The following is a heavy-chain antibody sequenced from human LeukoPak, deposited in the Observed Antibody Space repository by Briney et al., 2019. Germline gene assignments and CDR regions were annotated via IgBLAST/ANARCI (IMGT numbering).Heavy chain of an antibody. CDR1: GGSFSSYY. CDR2: IYDSGNT. J-gene: IGHJ4*02. CDR3: ARDGGDSNPV. D-gene: IGHD2-21*02. V-gene: IGHV4-59*01. Sequence: KPSETLSLTCTVSGGSFSSYYWNWIRQPPGKGLEWIGYIYDSGNTNYNPSLKSRVTISLDMSENQFSLKLSAVTAADTAIYYCARDGGDSNPVWGQGTLVTVSS.